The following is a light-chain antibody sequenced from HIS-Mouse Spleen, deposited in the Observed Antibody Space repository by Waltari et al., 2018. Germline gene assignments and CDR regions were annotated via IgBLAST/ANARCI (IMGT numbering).Light chain of an antibody. CDR2: EDN. CDR1: SGSIASNY. V-gene: IGLV6-57*02. CDR3: QSYDSSNVV. Sequence: NFMLTQPHSVSESPGKTVTISFTGSSGSIASNYVPWYQQRPGSAPTTVIYEDNQRPAVVPDRFSGSMDSSSNSASLTISGLKTEDEADYYCQSYDSSNVVFGGGTKLTVL. J-gene: IGLJ2*01.